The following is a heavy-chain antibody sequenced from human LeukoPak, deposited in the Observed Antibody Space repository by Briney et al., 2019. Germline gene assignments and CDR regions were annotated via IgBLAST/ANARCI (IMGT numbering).Heavy chain of an antibody. J-gene: IGHJ4*02. V-gene: IGHV3-30*02. CDR1: GYTFTSYG. CDR2: IRYDGSNK. D-gene: IGHD1-26*01. Sequence: SCKASGYTFTSYGMHWVRQAPGKGLEWVAFIRYDGSNKYYADSVKGRFTISRDNSKNTLYLQMNSLRAEDTAVYYCAKDSILRELPGPVDYWGQGTLVTVSS. CDR3: AKDSILRELPGPVDY.